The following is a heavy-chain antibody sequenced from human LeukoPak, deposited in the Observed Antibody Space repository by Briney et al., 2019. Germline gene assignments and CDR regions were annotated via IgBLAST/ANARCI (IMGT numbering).Heavy chain of an antibody. Sequence: GGSLRLSCAASGFTVSSNYMSWVRQAPGKGLEWFSVIYSGGSTYYADSVKGRFTISRDNSKNTLYLQMNSQRAEDTAIYYCANLFRDCWGQGTLVTVSS. CDR1: GFTVSSNY. CDR2: IYSGGST. V-gene: IGHV3-53*01. D-gene: IGHD2-21*01. CDR3: ANLFRDC. J-gene: IGHJ4*02.